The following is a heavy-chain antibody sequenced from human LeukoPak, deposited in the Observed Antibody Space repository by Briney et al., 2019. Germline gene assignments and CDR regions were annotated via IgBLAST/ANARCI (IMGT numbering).Heavy chain of an antibody. V-gene: IGHV4-39*07. CDR2: IHHRGTT. D-gene: IGHD3-10*01. Sequence: PSETLSLTCIVSGGSISTNTYYWGWIRLPPGKGLEWIGEIHHRGTTYYNPSLRSRVTISVDTSKNQFSLRLTSVAAADTAVYYCARVTYNGYQHFDYWGQGDLVTVS. CDR1: GGSISTNTYY. CDR3: ARVTYNGYQHFDY. J-gene: IGHJ4*02.